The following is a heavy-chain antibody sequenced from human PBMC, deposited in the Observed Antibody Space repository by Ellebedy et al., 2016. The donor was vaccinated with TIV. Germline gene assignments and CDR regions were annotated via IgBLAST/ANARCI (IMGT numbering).Heavy chain of an antibody. Sequence: GESLKISCAGSGFPFNSYSMNWVRQAPGKGLEWLSYISNSETTYYADSVKGRFTISRDDVKNSVFLQMDSLRGEDTAVYYCARDRRAFRVSMDVWGQGTTVTVSS. CDR1: GFPFNSYS. V-gene: IGHV3-48*01. D-gene: IGHD3-10*01. CDR2: ISNSETT. J-gene: IGHJ6*02. CDR3: ARDRRAFRVSMDV.